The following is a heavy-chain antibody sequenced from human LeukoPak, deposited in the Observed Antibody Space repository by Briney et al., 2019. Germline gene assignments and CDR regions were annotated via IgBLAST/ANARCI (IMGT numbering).Heavy chain of an antibody. Sequence: TSVKVSCKASGFTFTSSAMQWVRQARGQRLEWIGWIVVGSGNTNYAQKFQERVTITRDMSTSTAYMELSSLRSEDTAVYYCAAWWVCSGGSCYYYFDYWGQGTLVTVSS. V-gene: IGHV1-58*02. CDR1: GFTFTSSA. CDR3: AAWWVCSGGSCYYYFDY. D-gene: IGHD2-15*01. CDR2: IVVGSGNT. J-gene: IGHJ4*02.